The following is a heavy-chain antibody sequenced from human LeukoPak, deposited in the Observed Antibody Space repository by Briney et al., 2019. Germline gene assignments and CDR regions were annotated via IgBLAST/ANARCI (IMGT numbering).Heavy chain of an antibody. CDR3: ARVVGLTGGANDY. CDR1: GFTFSSYS. V-gene: IGHV3-21*01. D-gene: IGHD7-27*01. CDR2: ISSSSSYI. Sequence: GGSLRLSCAASGFTFSSYSMNWVRQAPGKGLEWVSSISSSSSYIYYADSVKGRFTISRDNAKNSLYLQMNSLRAEDTAVYYCARVVGLTGGANDYWGQGTLVTVSS. J-gene: IGHJ4*02.